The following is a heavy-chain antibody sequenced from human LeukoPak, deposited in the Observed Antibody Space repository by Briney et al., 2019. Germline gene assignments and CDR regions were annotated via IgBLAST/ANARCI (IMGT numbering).Heavy chain of an antibody. CDR3: ARGFYGAGSQFAY. Sequence: SETLSLTCAVSGGSISSGDFPRSWIRQPPGKGLEGIGYIFHTGHTSYNPSLKSRVTISVYMSKNQLSLRLTSVTAADTAVYYCARGFYGAGSQFAYWGQGTLVTVSS. CDR1: GGSISSGDFP. J-gene: IGHJ4*02. D-gene: IGHD3-10*01. CDR2: IFHTGHT. V-gene: IGHV4-30-2*01.